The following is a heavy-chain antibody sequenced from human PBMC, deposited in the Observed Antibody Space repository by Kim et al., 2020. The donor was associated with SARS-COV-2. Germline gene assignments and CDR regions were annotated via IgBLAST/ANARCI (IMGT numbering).Heavy chain of an antibody. V-gene: IGHV4-39*07. D-gene: IGHD3-10*01. CDR3: ALGRGSGSSSN. Sequence: YYNPSLKSRVTISVDTSKNQFSLKLSSVTAADTAVYYCALGRGSGSSSNWGQGTLVTVSS. J-gene: IGHJ4*02.